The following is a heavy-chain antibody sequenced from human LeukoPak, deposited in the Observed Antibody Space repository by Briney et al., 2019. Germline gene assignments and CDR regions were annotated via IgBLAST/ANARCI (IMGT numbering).Heavy chain of an antibody. J-gene: IGHJ4*02. Sequence: GGSLRLSCTASGFTFSSYWMSWVRQAPGKGLEWVANIRQDGGLKHYVDSVKGRFTISRDNGKSSLYLQMNSLRAEDTALYYCATSYDMGWLIGYWGRGTLVTVSS. V-gene: IGHV3-7*03. CDR3: ATSYDMGWLIGY. D-gene: IGHD3/OR15-3a*01. CDR1: GFTFSSYW. CDR2: IRQDGGLK.